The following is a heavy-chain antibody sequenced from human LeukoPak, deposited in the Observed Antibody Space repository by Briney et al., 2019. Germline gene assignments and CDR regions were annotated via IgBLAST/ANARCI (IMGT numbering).Heavy chain of an antibody. J-gene: IGHJ4*02. CDR3: AKTGGSSWYMDF. CDR2: IVTTGGDT. CDR1: GFTFSSYA. Sequence: GGSLRLSCAASGFTFSSYAMSWVRQAPGKGLEWVSAIVTTGGDTYYADSVRGRFTISRDNSKNTLYLQTNSLRVEDTAVYFCAKTGGSSWYMDFWGPGTLVTVSS. V-gene: IGHV3-23*01. D-gene: IGHD6-13*01.